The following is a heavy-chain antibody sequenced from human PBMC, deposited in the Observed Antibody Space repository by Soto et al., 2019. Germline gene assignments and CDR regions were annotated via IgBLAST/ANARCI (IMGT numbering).Heavy chain of an antibody. V-gene: IGHV5-51*01. Sequence: PGESLKISCKGSGDSLSNYWIAWVRQMPGKGLEWMGIIYPDVSDTRYSPSFRGQVTISADKSPTTAYLQWSSLKASDTAMYYCATHDCSGGSCPFDYWGQGTPVTVSS. J-gene: IGHJ4*02. CDR3: ATHDCSGGSCPFDY. CDR2: IYPDVSDT. CDR1: GDSLSNYW. D-gene: IGHD2-15*01.